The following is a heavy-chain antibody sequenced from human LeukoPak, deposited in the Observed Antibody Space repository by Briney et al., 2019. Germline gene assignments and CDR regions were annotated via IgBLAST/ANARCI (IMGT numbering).Heavy chain of an antibody. J-gene: IGHJ4*02. V-gene: IGHV1-2*02. CDR2: INPNSGGT. D-gene: IGHD1-7*01. CDR3: ARADWNYGEYYFDY. Sequence: ASVKVSCKASGYTFTGYYMHWVRQAPGQGLEWMGWINPNSGGTNYAQKFQGRVTMTRDTSISTAYMELSRLRSDDTAVYYCARADWNYGEYYFDYWGQGTLVTVSS. CDR1: GYTFTGYY.